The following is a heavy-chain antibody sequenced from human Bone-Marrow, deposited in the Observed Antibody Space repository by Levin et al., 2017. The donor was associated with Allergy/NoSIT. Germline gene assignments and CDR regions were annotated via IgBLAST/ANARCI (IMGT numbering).Heavy chain of an antibody. CDR1: GFTFSTYA. CDR3: AKDQRWEFPHYFDC. CDR2: ISASGGST. D-gene: IGHD1-26*01. J-gene: IGHJ4*02. V-gene: IGHV3-23*01. Sequence: GESLKISCAATGFTFSTYAMSWVRQAPGKGLEWVSTISASGGSTYYADSVKGRFTISRDNSKNTLYLQMNSLRAEDTAVYYGAKDQRWEFPHYFDCWGQGTLVTVSS.